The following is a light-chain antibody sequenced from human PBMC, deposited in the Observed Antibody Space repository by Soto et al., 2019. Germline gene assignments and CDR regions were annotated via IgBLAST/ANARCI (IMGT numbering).Light chain of an antibody. CDR3: LLSYGGARV. Sequence: QTVVTQEPSLTVSPGGTVTRTCGSSTGAVISVHYPYWFQQKPGQAPRTLIYDTSDKHSWTPARFSGSLLGGKAALTLSGAQPEDEAEYYCLLSYGGARVFGGGTKLTVL. CDR2: DTS. J-gene: IGLJ2*01. V-gene: IGLV7-46*01. CDR1: TGAVISVHY.